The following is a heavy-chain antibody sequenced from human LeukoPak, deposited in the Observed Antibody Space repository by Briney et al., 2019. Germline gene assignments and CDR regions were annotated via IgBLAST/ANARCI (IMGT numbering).Heavy chain of an antibody. CDR3: ARDIMVRGVIITNWFDP. J-gene: IGHJ5*02. Sequence: SETLSLTCTVSGGSISSYYWSWIRQPAGKGLEWIGRIYTSGSTNYNPSLKSRVTMSVDTSKNQFSLKLSSVTAADTAVYYCARDIMVRGVIITNWFDPWGQGTLVTVSS. CDR2: IYTSGST. D-gene: IGHD3-10*01. V-gene: IGHV4-4*07. CDR1: GGSISSYY.